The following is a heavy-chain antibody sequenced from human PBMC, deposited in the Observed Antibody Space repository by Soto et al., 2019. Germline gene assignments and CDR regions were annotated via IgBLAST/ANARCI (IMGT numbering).Heavy chain of an antibody. CDR1: GGSISSSSYY. CDR2: INHSGST. D-gene: IGHD6-13*01. J-gene: IGHJ4*02. V-gene: IGHV4-39*07. Sequence: SETLSLTCTVSGGSISSSSYYWSWIRQPPGKGLEWIGEINHSGSTNYNPSLKSRVTISVDTSKNQFSLKLSSVTAADTAVYYCARGLYSSSSFFGYWGQGTLVTVSS. CDR3: ARGLYSSSSFFGY.